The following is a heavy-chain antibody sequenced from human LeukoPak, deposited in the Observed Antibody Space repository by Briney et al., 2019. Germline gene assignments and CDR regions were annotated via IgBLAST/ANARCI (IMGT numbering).Heavy chain of an antibody. J-gene: IGHJ4*02. D-gene: IGHD3-22*01. CDR3: ASGNYDDSSRSFDY. CDR1: SGSISSGGYY. Sequence: SQTLSLTRTVSSGSISSGGYYWSWIRQHPEKGLEWIGYIYYSGSTYYNPSLKSRVTISVDTSKNQFSLKLSSVTAADTAVYYCASGNYDDSSRSFDYWGQGTLVTVSS. V-gene: IGHV4-31*03. CDR2: IYYSGST.